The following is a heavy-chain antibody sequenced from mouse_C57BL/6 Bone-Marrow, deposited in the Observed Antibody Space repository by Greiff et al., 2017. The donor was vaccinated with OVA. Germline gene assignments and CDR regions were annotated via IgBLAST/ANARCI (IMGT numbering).Heavy chain of an antibody. J-gene: IGHJ4*01. D-gene: IGHD2-4*01. Sequence: QVQLKESGAELVKPGASVKISCKASGYAFSSYWMNWVKQRPGKGLEWIGQIYPGDGDTNYNGKFKGKATLTADKSSSTAYMQLSSLTSEDSAVYFCARWLYDYVYAMDYWGQGTSVTVSS. CDR3: ARWLYDYVYAMDY. V-gene: IGHV1-80*01. CDR2: IYPGDGDT. CDR1: GYAFSSYW.